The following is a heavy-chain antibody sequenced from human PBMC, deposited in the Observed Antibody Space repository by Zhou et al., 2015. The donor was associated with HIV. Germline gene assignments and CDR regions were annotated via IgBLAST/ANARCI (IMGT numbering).Heavy chain of an antibody. CDR3: ANTPRYYYDSSGYRFDY. D-gene: IGHD3-22*01. Sequence: QVQLVQSGAEVKKPGSSVKVSCKASGGTFSSHAISWVRQAPGQGLEWLGGIIPIFGTSSYAQSLQGRVKITADKSTSTAYMELSSLRSEDTAVYYCANTPRYYYDSSGYRFDYWGQGTLVTVSS. CDR2: IIPIFGTS. V-gene: IGHV1-69*06. J-gene: IGHJ4*02. CDR1: GGTFSSHA.